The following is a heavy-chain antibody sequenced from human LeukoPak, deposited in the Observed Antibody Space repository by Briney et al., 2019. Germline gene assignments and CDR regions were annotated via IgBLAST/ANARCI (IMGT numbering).Heavy chain of an antibody. CDR3: AKESGYSYGYFGGFDY. D-gene: IGHD5-18*01. J-gene: IGHJ4*02. CDR1: GFTFDDYA. V-gene: IGHV3-9*03. Sequence: SLKISCAASGFTFDDYAMHWVRQAPGKGLEWVSGISWNSGSIGYADSVKGRFTISRDNAKNSLYLQMNSLRAEDMALYYCAKESGYSYGYFGGFDYWGQGTLVTVSS. CDR2: ISWNSGSI.